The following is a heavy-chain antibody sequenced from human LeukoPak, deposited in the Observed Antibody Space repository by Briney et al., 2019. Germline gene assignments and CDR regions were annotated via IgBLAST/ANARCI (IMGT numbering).Heavy chain of an antibody. V-gene: IGHV1-18*04. CDR2: ISGYTGRT. CDR3: ARSTNYDILTGYYYYGMDV. CDR1: GFGFSSYG. Sequence: ASVKLSCKASGFGFSSYGINWVRQAPGQRLEWMGWISGYTGRTKYLQKMRGRVTMTTDTSTNTAYMELRSLTSDDTAVYYCARSTNYDILTGYYYYGMDVWGKGTTVTVSS. D-gene: IGHD3-9*01. J-gene: IGHJ6*04.